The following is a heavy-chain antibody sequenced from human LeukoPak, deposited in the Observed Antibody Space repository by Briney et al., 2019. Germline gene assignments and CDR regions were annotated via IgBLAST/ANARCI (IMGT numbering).Heavy chain of an antibody. Sequence: SETLSLTCTVSGGSISSSYWGWIRQPPGKGLEWIGSIYYSGSTYYNPSLKSRVTISVDTSKNQFSLKLSSVTAADTAVYYCAGGGYSYGYADYWGQGTLVTVSS. CDR3: AGGGYSYGYADY. V-gene: IGHV4-39*07. D-gene: IGHD5-18*01. CDR1: GGSISSSY. CDR2: IYYSGST. J-gene: IGHJ4*02.